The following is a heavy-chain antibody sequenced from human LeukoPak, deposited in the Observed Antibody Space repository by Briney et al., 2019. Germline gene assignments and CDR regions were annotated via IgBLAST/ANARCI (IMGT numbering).Heavy chain of an antibody. Sequence: PGGFLRLSCAASGFTFSNYGMSWVRQAPGKGLEWVSTISGSGDNSYYADSVRGRFTISRDNSKNTLYLQMNSLRAEDTAVYHWTKKITFCYVPSGYDWGQGTLVTVSS. CDR2: ISGSGDNS. D-gene: IGHD3-22*01. J-gene: IGHJ4*02. CDR3: TKKITFCYVPSGYD. V-gene: IGHV3-23*01. CDR1: GFTFSNYG.